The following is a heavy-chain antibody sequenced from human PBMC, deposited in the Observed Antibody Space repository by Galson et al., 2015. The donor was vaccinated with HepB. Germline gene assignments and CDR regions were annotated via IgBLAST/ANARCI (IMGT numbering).Heavy chain of an antibody. Sequence: SLRLSCAASGFAFSSYWMHWVRQAPGKGLVWVSRISSDGSSTNYADSVKGRFTISRDNAKNTLYLQMNSLRAEDMALYYCVGLPGDYALEYFQHWGQGTLVAVS. CDR2: ISSDGSST. V-gene: IGHV3-74*01. CDR3: VGLPGDYALEYFQH. CDR1: GFAFSSYW. D-gene: IGHD4-17*01. J-gene: IGHJ1*01.